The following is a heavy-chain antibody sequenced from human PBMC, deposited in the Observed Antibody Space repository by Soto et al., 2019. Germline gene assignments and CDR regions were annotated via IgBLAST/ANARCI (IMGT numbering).Heavy chain of an antibody. CDR1: VEPMITGDCT. Sequence: LQLKQSSSELVNSSETLPSPWSVSVEPMITGDCTGPWFRQPPGKPLAWIGQTYHSGNPYYTPSLKSRFIISVDSSQSLFSLKVRSVTAADTAVYYCARETNGKYVGYCDRWGQATQVIAYS. CDR2: TYHSGNP. CDR3: ARETNGKYVGYCDR. V-gene: IGHV4-30-2*01. D-gene: IGHD2-15*01. J-gene: IGHJ5*02.